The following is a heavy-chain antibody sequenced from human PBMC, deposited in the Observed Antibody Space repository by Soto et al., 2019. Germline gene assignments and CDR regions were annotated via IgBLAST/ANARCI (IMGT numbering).Heavy chain of an antibody. J-gene: IGHJ6*02. CDR1: GYIFTSHS. CDR3: ARDLRGDGDAYFYYGMDV. V-gene: IGHV1-46*01. CDR2: INPSGGST. Sequence: QVQLVQSGAEVKKPGASVKISCKPSGYIFTSHSIHWVRQAPGQGLEWLGIINPSGGSTTYAQKFRGSFIMTRDTSTSTVHMELSSLRSEDTAVYYCARDLRGDGDAYFYYGMDVWGQGTTVTVSS. D-gene: IGHD4-17*01.